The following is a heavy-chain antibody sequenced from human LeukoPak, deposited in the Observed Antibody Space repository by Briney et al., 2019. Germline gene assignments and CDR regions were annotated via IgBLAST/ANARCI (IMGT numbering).Heavy chain of an antibody. V-gene: IGHV4-30-2*01. J-gene: IGHJ4*02. D-gene: IGHD1-7*01. CDR1: GGSISSGGYC. Sequence: SETLSLTCTVSGGSISSGGYCWSWIRQPQGKGLVWVGYIYHSGSTKYNPSLNKRVTISADRSKNQFSPKLSCVTAADTAVYYCARRDNGNYSLAYWGQGTLVTVSS. CDR2: IYHSGST. CDR3: ARRDNGNYSLAY.